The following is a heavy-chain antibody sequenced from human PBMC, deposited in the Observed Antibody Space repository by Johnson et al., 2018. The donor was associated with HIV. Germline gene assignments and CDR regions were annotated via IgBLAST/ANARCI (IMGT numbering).Heavy chain of an antibody. J-gene: IGHJ3*01. CDR3: ARSRHGGIQPSDAFDV. Sequence: QVLLVESGGGLVKPGGSLKLSCAVSGFTFSDHYMSWIRQTPGKGLQWVSYISGSGSIIYSTDSVQGRFTISRDNVKNSLYLQMDSLRPEDTAVYYCARSRHGGIQPSDAFDVWGQVTMVTVSS. CDR1: GFTFSDHY. CDR2: ISGSGSII. V-gene: IGHV3-11*04. D-gene: IGHD3-16*01.